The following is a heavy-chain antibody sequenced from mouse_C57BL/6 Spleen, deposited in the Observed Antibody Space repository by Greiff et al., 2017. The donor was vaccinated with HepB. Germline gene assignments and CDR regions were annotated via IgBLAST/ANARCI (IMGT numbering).Heavy chain of an antibody. D-gene: IGHD2-1*01. CDR3: ARWGNYGKHYYAMDY. CDR2: INPSTGGT. J-gene: IGHJ4*01. Sequence: VQLKQSGPELVKPGASVKISCKASGYSFTGYYMNWVKQSPEKSLEWIGEINPSTGGTTYNQKFKAKATLTVDKSSSTAYMQLKSLTSEDSAVYYCARWGNYGKHYYAMDYWGQGTSVTVSS. CDR1: GYSFTGYY. V-gene: IGHV1-42*01.